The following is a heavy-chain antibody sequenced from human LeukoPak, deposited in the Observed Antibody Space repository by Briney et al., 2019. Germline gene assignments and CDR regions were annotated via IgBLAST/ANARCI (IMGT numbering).Heavy chain of an antibody. CDR1: GGSISSYY. V-gene: IGHV4-59*12. D-gene: IGHD4-17*01. J-gene: IGHJ4*02. CDR3: ARGFFDYGDSFDY. CDR2: TYHSGST. Sequence: PSETLSLTCTVSGGSISSYYWSWIRQPPGKGLEWIGYTYHSGSTYYNPSLKSRVTISVDRSKNQFSLKLSSVTAADTAVYYCARGFFDYGDSFDYWGQGTLVTVSS.